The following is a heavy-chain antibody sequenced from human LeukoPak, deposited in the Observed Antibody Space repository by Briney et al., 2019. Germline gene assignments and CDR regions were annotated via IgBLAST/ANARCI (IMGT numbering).Heavy chain of an antibody. CDR2: ISGSGGST. Sequence: GGSLRLSCAASGFTFSSYAMSWVRQAPGKGLEWVSAISGSGGSTYYADSVKGRFTISRDNSKYTLYLQMNSLRAEDTAVYYCARGSSSSYYYNSFDYWGQGTLVTVSS. J-gene: IGHJ4*02. D-gene: IGHD3-22*01. V-gene: IGHV3-23*01. CDR1: GFTFSSYA. CDR3: ARGSSSSYYYNSFDY.